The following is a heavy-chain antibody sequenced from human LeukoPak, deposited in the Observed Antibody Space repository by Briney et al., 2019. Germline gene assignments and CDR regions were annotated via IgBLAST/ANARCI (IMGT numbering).Heavy chain of an antibody. D-gene: IGHD2-15*01. V-gene: IGHV4-34*01. J-gene: IGHJ4*02. CDR2: INHSGST. CDR1: GGSFSGHY. Sequence: SETLSLTCAVYGGSFSGHYWSRIRQPPGKGPEWIGEINHSGSTNYNPSLKSRVTISVDTSKNQFSLKLSSVTAADTAVYYCARFRPLLPLDYWGQGTLVTVSS. CDR3: ARFRPLLPLDY.